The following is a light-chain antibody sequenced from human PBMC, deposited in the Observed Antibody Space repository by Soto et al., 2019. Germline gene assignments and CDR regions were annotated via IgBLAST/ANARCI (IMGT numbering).Light chain of an antibody. V-gene: IGLV7-46*01. CDR3: LLAYGSIRV. Sequence: QAVVTQEPSLTVSPGGTVTLTCGSSTGDVTRVHYPYWFQQKPGQAPRTLIYDTSTKNSWTPARFSGSIVGGKAALTLSGAQPEDETDYYCLLAYGSIRVFGGGTKLTVL. CDR2: DTS. CDR1: TGDVTRVHY. J-gene: IGLJ3*02.